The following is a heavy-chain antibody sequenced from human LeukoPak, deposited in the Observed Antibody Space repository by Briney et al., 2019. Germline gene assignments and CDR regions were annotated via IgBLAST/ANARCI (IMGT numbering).Heavy chain of an antibody. CDR2: INPNSGGT. CDR3: ASPYQLLFESAFDI. J-gene: IGHJ3*02. V-gene: IGHV1-2*02. D-gene: IGHD2-2*01. Sequence: ASVKVSCKASGYTFTGYYMHWVRQAPGQGLEWMGWINPNSGGTNYAQKFQGRVTMTRGTSISTAYMELSRLRSDDTAVYYCASPYQLLFESAFDIWGQGTMVTVSS. CDR1: GYTFTGYY.